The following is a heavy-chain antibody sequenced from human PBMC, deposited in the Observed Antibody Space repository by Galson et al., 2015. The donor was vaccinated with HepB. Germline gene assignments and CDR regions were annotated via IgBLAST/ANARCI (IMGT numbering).Heavy chain of an antibody. CDR2: FDPEDGET. CDR1: GYTLTELS. V-gene: IGHV1-24*01. Sequence: SVKVSCKVSGYTLTELSMHWVRQAPGKGLEWMGGFDPEDGETIYAQKFQGRVTMTEDTSTDTAYMELSSLRSEDTAVYYCATDLLYDFWSGYRPFWGQGTLVTVSS. J-gene: IGHJ4*02. CDR3: ATDLLYDFWSGYRPF. D-gene: IGHD3-3*01.